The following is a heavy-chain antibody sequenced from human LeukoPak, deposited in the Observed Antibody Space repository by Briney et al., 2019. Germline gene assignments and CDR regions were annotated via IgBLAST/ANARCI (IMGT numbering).Heavy chain of an antibody. CDR2: ISQFGST. J-gene: IGHJ4*02. V-gene: IGHV4-34*01. D-gene: IGHD4-11*01. CDR1: GGPFSGYY. CDR3: ARGGHSNHDPFDY. Sequence: SETLSLTCDALGGPFSGYYWSWIRQPPGRRLEWIGEISQFGSTDYNPSLKSRVTISVDTSRGRFSLKVTSVTAADTAVYYCARGGHSNHDPFDYWGQGTLVTVSS.